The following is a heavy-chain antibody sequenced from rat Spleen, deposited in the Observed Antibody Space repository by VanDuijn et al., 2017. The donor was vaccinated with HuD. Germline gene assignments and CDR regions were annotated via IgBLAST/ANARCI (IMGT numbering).Heavy chain of an antibody. CDR1: GFTVSDYY. J-gene: IGHJ2*01. Sequence: EVQLVESDGGLVQPGRSLKLSCAASGFTVSDYYMAWVRQAPTEGLEWVATFSYDGSTTYYPDSVKGRFTIARDDAKSTLYLQMNSLRSEDTATYYCTRENWELDGWGQGVMVTVSS. D-gene: IGHD5-1*01. CDR3: TRENWELDG. CDR2: FSYDGSTT. V-gene: IGHV5-29*01.